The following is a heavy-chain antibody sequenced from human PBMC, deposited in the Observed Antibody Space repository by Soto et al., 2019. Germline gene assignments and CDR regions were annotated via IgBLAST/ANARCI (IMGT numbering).Heavy chain of an antibody. J-gene: IGHJ6*03. CDR1: GFTLSGYA. D-gene: IGHD6-6*01. Sequence: EGQLVESGGGLAQPGGSLRLSCAASGFTLSGYAMDWVRQAPGKGLEYVSGSSINGVGTYYANSVQGRFTISRDNSKNTVYLQMGSLRPEDMAVYYCARRARPDFYYMDVWGKGTTVTVSS. V-gene: IGHV3-64*01. CDR2: SSINGVGT. CDR3: ARRARPDFYYMDV.